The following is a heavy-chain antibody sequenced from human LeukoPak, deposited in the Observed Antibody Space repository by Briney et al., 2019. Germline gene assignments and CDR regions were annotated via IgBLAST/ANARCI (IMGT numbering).Heavy chain of an antibody. D-gene: IGHD3-10*01. V-gene: IGHV1-3*01. CDR3: ARGPYYYGSGSDYFDY. CDR2: INAGNGNT. J-gene: IGHJ4*02. CDR1: GYTFTSYA. Sequence: ASVKVSCKASGYTFTSYAMCWVRQAPGQRLEWMAWINAGNGNTKYSQKFQGRVTISRDTSASTAYMELSRLKSEDTAVYYCARGPYYYGSGSDYFDYWGQGTLVTVSS.